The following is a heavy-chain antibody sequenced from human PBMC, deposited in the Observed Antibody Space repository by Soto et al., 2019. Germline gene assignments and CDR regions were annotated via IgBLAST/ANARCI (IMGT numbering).Heavy chain of an antibody. V-gene: IGHV3-30*18. CDR1: GFTFSSYG. Sequence: QVQLVESGGGVVQPGRSLRLSCAASGFTFSSYGMHWVRQAPGRGLEWVAVISYDGSNKYYADSVKGRFTISRDNSKNTLYLKMNSLRAEDTAVYYWAKETYSGTIDYWSQGTLVTVSS. D-gene: IGHD2-15*01. CDR2: ISYDGSNK. CDR3: AKETYSGTIDY. J-gene: IGHJ4*02.